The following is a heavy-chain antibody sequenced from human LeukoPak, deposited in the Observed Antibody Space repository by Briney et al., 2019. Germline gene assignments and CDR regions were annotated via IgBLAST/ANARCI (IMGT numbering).Heavy chain of an antibody. CDR3: AISPRGGVGATHFDY. V-gene: IGHV5-51*01. CDR1: GYSFTSYW. Sequence: GESLKISCKVSGYSFTSYWIGWVRQMPGKGLEWMGIIYPGDSDTRYSPSFQGQVTISADKSISTAYLQWSSLKASDTAMYYCAISPRGGVGATHFDYWGQGTLVTVSS. J-gene: IGHJ4*02. D-gene: IGHD1-26*01. CDR2: IYPGDSDT.